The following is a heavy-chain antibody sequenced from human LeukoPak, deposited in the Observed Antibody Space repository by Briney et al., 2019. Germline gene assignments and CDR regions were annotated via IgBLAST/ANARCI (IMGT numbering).Heavy chain of an antibody. D-gene: IGHD2/OR15-2a*01. CDR1: GGSISNYY. CDR3: ARRVISELSNDKGNWLDP. V-gene: IGHV4-4*09. J-gene: IGHJ5*02. Sequence: KPSETLSLTCTVSGGSISNYYWNWIRQSPGKGLEWIGYILSSGSTHHNPSLTSRISLSVDTSKNQFSLKLSSVTAADTAVYYCARRVISELSNDKGNWLDPWGQGTLVTVSS. CDR2: ILSSGST.